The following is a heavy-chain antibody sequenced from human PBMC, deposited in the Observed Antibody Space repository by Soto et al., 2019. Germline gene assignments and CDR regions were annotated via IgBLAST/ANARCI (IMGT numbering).Heavy chain of an antibody. CDR2: IIPIFGTA. V-gene: IGHV1-69*01. CDR3: ARPRGYCSSTSCYFFY. J-gene: IGHJ4*02. D-gene: IGHD2-2*01. Sequence: QVQLVQSGAEVKKPGSSVKVSCKAHGGTFSSYAISWVRQAPGQGLEWMGGIIPIFGTANYAQKFQGRVTITADESTSTAYMELSSLRSEDTAVYYCARPRGYCSSTSCYFFYWGQGTLVTVSS. CDR1: GGTFSSYA.